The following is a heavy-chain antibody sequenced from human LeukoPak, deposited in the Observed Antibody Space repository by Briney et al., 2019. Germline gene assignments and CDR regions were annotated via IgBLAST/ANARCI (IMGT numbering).Heavy chain of an antibody. CDR3: ARDGIAARRATRNYYYMDV. V-gene: IGHV1-2*02. CDR1: GYTFTGYY. D-gene: IGHD6-6*01. CDR2: INPNSGGT. Sequence: ASVKVSCKASGYTFTGYYMHWVRQAPGQGLEWMGWINPNSGGTNYAQKFQGRVTMTRDTSISTAYMELSRLRSDDTAVYYCARDGIAARRATRNYYYMDVWGKGTTVTVYS. J-gene: IGHJ6*03.